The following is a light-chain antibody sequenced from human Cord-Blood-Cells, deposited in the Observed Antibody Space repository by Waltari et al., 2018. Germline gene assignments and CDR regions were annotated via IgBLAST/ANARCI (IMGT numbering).Light chain of an antibody. CDR1: SSDVGGHNY. CDR3: CSYAGSYTLV. V-gene: IGLV2-11*01. Sequence: GTSSDVGGHNYVSWYQQHPGKAPKLMIYDVSKRPSGVPDRFSGSKYGNTASLTISGLQAEDEADYYCCSYAGSYTLVFGGGTKLTVL. J-gene: IGLJ2*01. CDR2: DVS.